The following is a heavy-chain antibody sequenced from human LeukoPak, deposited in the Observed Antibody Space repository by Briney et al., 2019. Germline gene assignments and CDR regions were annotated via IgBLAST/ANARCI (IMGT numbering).Heavy chain of an antibody. J-gene: IGHJ3*02. CDR2: ISSSSSTI. V-gene: IGHV3-48*01. CDR1: GFTFSSYS. Sequence: GGSLRLSCAASGFTFSSYSMNWVRQAPGKGLEWVSSISSSSSTIYYADSVKGRFTISRDNAKNSLYLQMNSLRAEDTAVYYCARGPTYYYDSSGYYEAGAFDIWGQGTMVTVSS. D-gene: IGHD3-22*01. CDR3: ARGPTYYYDSSGYYEAGAFDI.